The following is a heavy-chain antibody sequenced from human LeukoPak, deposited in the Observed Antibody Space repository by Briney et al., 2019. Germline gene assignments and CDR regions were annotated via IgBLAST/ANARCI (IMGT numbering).Heavy chain of an antibody. CDR2: ISSSSSTI. CDR3: ARELTRVYYYGSGKPYDY. D-gene: IGHD3-10*01. Sequence: GGSLRLSCAASGFTFSSYSMNWVRQAPGKGLEWVSYISSSSSTIYYADSVKGRFTISRDNAKNSLYLQMNSLRAEDTAVYYWARELTRVYYYGSGKPYDYWGQGTLVTVCS. V-gene: IGHV3-48*01. J-gene: IGHJ4*02. CDR1: GFTFSSYS.